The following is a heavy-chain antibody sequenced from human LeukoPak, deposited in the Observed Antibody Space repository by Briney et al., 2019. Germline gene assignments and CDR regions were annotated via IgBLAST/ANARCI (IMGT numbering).Heavy chain of an antibody. Sequence: PGGSLRLSCAASGFTFRSYSMDWVRQAPGKGLEWVANIKQDGSEKYYVDSVKGRFTISRDNAKNSLYLQMNSLRAEDTAVYYCARDRPYTIFGVVILIYYMDVWGKGTTVTVSS. D-gene: IGHD3-3*01. CDR1: GFTFRSYS. CDR3: ARDRPYTIFGVVILIYYMDV. V-gene: IGHV3-7*01. J-gene: IGHJ6*03. CDR2: IKQDGSEK.